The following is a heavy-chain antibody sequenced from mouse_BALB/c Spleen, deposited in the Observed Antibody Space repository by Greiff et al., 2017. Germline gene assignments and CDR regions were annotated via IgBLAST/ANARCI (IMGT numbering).Heavy chain of an antibody. V-gene: IGHV5-4*02. J-gene: IGHJ3*01. CDR3: ARNQGYGSSYGGFAY. CDR1: GFTFSDYY. CDR2: ISDGGSYT. D-gene: IGHD1-1*01. Sequence: EVQGVESGGGLVKPGGSLKLSCAASGFTFSDYYMYWVRQTPEKRLEWVATISDGGSYTYYPDSVKGRCTISRDNAKNNLYLQMSSLKSEDTAMYYCARNQGYGSSYGGFAYWGQGTLVTVSA.